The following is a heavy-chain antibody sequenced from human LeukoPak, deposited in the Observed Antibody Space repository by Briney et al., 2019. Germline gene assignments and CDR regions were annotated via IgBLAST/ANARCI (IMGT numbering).Heavy chain of an antibody. Sequence: ASVKVSCKASGYTFTSYGISWVRQAPGQGLEWMGWISAYNGNTNYAQKLQGRDTMTTDTSTSTAYMELRSLRSDDTAVYYCARDRSYDILTASRDFDYWGQGTLVTVSS. V-gene: IGHV1-18*01. J-gene: IGHJ4*02. CDR2: ISAYNGNT. CDR1: GYTFTSYG. D-gene: IGHD3-9*01. CDR3: ARDRSYDILTASRDFDY.